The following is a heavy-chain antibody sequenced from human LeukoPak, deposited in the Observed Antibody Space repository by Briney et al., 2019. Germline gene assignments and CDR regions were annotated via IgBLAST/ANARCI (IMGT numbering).Heavy chain of an antibody. D-gene: IGHD3-22*01. CDR2: ILVGSGNT. CDR1: GFTFTSSA. Sequence: SVKVSCKASGFTFTSSAMQWVRQARGQRLEWIGWILVGSGNTNYAQKFQERVTITRDMSTSTAYMELSSLRSEDTAVYYCAADLDDSSGYYYGMDVWGQGTTVTVSS. J-gene: IGHJ6*02. V-gene: IGHV1-58*02. CDR3: AADLDDSSGYYYGMDV.